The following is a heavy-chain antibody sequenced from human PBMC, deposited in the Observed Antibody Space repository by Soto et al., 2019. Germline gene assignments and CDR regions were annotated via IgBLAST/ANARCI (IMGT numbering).Heavy chain of an antibody. CDR1: GGTFNSYT. D-gene: IGHD6-19*01. Sequence: ASVKVSCKASGGTFNSYTISWVRQAPGQGLEWMGRIIPILGIANYAQKFQGRVTITADQSTSTVYMELGSLRSENTAVYYCARAVLGRSGWSVPEYFQHSGQGTLVTVS. V-gene: IGHV1-69*02. J-gene: IGHJ1*01. CDR3: ARAVLGRSGWSVPEYFQH. CDR2: IIPILGIA.